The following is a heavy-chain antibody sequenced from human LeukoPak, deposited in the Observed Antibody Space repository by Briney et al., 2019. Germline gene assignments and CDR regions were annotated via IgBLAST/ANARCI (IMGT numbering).Heavy chain of an antibody. CDR3: AKGYSNYFDY. CDR1: GFTFSAYG. V-gene: IGHV3-33*06. J-gene: IGHJ4*02. Sequence: PGRSLRLSCAASGFTFSAYGMHWVRQAPGKGLEWVAVIWYGGSKKYYADSVKGRFTISRDNSKNTLYLQMNSLRAEDTAVYYCAKGYSNYFDYWGQGTLVTVSS. CDR2: IWYGGSKK. D-gene: IGHD4-11*01.